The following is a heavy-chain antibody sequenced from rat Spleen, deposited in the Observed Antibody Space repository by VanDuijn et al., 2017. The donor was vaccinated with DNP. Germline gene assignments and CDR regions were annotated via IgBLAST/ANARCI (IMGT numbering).Heavy chain of an antibody. V-gene: IGHV5-7*01. CDR2: ISYDGSST. D-gene: IGHD1-6*01. Sequence: EVQLVESGGGLVQPGRSLKLSCAASGFTFSDYNMAWVRQAPKKGLEWVATISYDGSSTYYRDSVKGRFTISRDNAKSTLYLQMDSLRSEDTATYYCARQYYGYYFDYWGQGVMVTVSS. J-gene: IGHJ2*01. CDR1: GFTFSDYN. CDR3: ARQYYGYYFDY.